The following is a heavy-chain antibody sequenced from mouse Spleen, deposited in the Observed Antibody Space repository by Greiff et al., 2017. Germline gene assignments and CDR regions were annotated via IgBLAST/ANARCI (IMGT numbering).Heavy chain of an antibody. Sequence: LVESGAELMKPGASVKISCKATGYTFSSYWIEWVKQRPGHGLEWIGEILPGSGSTNYNEKFKGKATFTADTSSNTAYMQLSSLTSEDSAVYYCARSGLKGYPWFAYWGQGTLVTVSA. CDR2: ILPGSGST. CDR3: ARSGLKGYPWFAY. CDR1: GYTFSSYW. V-gene: IGHV1-9*01. J-gene: IGHJ3*01. D-gene: IGHD2-2*01.